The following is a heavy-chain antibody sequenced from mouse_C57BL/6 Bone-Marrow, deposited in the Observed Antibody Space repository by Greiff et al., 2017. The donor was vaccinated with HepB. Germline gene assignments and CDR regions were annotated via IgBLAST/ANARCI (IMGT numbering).Heavy chain of an antibody. V-gene: IGHV1-5*01. CDR2: IYPGNSDT. J-gene: IGHJ4*01. D-gene: IGHD1-1*01. Sequence: VQLQQSGTVLARPGASVKMSCKTSGYTFTSYWMHWVKQRPGQGLEWIGAIYPGNSDTSYNQKFKGKAKLTAVTSASTAYMELSSLTNEDSAVYYCTQITTVVARDAMDYWGQGTSVTVSS. CDR1: GYTFTSYW. CDR3: TQITTVVARDAMDY.